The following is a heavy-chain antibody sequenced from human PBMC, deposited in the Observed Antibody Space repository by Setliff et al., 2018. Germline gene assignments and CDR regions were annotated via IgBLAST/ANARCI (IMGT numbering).Heavy chain of an antibody. CDR3: ASEQWLDPPGYYYMDV. Sequence: PSETLSLTCTVSGGSISSYYWSWIRQPAGKGLEWIGHIYIGGSANYNPSLKSRVTMSIDTSKNQFSLKLSSVSAADMAVYYCASEQWLDPPGYYYMDVWAKGTTVTVSS. CDR2: IYIGGSA. V-gene: IGHV4-4*07. J-gene: IGHJ6*03. CDR1: GGSISSYY. D-gene: IGHD6-19*01.